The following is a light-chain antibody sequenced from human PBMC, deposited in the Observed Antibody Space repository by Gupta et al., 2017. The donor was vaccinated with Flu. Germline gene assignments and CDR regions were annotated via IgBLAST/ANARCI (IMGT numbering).Light chain of an antibody. J-gene: IGKJ1*01. CDR2: KAS. CDR3: QQYNSYPWT. CDR1: QSFSSW. Sequence: DNQMTQSPSTLSASVGDRVAITCRASQSFSSWLAWYQQKPGKAPKLLIYKASSLESGVPSRFSGSGSGTEFTLTISSLQPDDFATYYCQQYNSYPWTFGQGTKVEIK. V-gene: IGKV1-5*03.